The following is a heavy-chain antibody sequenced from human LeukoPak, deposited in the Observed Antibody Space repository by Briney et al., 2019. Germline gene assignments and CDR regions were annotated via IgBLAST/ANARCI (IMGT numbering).Heavy chain of an antibody. CDR2: IYYNGDT. CDR1: GGSIGSSTHY. CDR3: ARERLSYYYMDA. D-gene: IGHD1-1*01. V-gene: IGHV4-39*07. J-gene: IGHJ6*03. Sequence: SETLSLTCTVSGGSIGSSTHYWVWIRQPPGKGLEWIGSIYYNGDTYYSPSLQSRVSISVATSKNQFSLKLSSVTAADTAVYYCARERLSYYYMDAWGKGTTVTVSS.